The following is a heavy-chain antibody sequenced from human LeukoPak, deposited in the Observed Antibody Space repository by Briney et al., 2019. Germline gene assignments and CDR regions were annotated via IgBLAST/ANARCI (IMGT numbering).Heavy chain of an antibody. J-gene: IGHJ6*03. D-gene: IGHD3-10*01. Sequence: SETLSLTCTVSSASISTYYWSWIRQPPGKGLEWIGYIYHSGTSNYNPSLKSRVTMSVDTSKNQFSLKLSSVTDADTAVYYCARRLGRKFGERFYSYHYTDVWGKGTTVTIS. CDR2: IYHSGTS. V-gene: IGHV4-59*12. CDR1: SASISTYY. CDR3: ARRLGRKFGERFYSYHYTDV.